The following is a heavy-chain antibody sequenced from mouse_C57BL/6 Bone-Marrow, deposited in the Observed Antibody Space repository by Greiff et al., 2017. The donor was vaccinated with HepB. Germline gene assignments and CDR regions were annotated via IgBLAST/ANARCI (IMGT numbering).Heavy chain of an antibody. CDR3: ARGRLRHAMDY. Sequence: QVQLQQSGAELVKPGASVKMSCKASGYTFTSYWITWVKQRPGQGLEWIGDIYPGSGSTNYNEKFKSKATLTVDTSSSTAYMQLSSLTSEDSAVYYCARGRLRHAMDYWGQGTSVTVSS. V-gene: IGHV1-55*01. J-gene: IGHJ4*01. CDR1: GYTFTSYW. CDR2: IYPGSGST. D-gene: IGHD2-4*01.